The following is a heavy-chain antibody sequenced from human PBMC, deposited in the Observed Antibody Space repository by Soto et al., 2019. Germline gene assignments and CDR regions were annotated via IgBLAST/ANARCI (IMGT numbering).Heavy chain of an antibody. J-gene: IGHJ4*02. D-gene: IGHD3-3*01. CDR1: GFTFDDYA. Sequence: EVQLVESGGGLVQPGRSLRLSCAASGFTFDDYAMHWVRQAPGKGLEWVSGISWNSGSIGYADSVKGRFTISRDNAKNSLYLQMNSLRAEDTALYYCAKDLYSGFWSGYWNPYFNYWGQGTLVTVSS. CDR3: AKDLYSGFWSGYWNPYFNY. CDR2: ISWNSGSI. V-gene: IGHV3-9*01.